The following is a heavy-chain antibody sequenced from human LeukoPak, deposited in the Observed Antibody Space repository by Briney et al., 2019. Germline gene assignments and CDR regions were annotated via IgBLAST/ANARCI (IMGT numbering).Heavy chain of an antibody. D-gene: IGHD3-22*01. CDR1: GGSISSSSYY. CDR3: AGVIGDDSSGYYPVPKVFDY. J-gene: IGHJ4*02. Sequence: PSETLSLTCTVSGGSISSSSYYWGWIRQPPGKGLEWIGSIYYSGSTYYNPSLKSRVTISVDTSKNQFSLKLSSVTAADTAVYYCAGVIGDDSSGYYPVPKVFDYWGQGTLVTVSS. V-gene: IGHV4-39*01. CDR2: IYYSGST.